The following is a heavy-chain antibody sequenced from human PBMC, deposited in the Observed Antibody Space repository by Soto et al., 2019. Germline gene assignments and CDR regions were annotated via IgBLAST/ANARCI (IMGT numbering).Heavy chain of an antibody. CDR3: ARRGSDYYGSGSYYIPYYYGMDV. V-gene: IGHV1-69*13. CDR1: GGTFSSYA. J-gene: IGHJ6*02. Sequence: SVKVSCKASGGTFSSYAIGWVRQAPGQGLEWMGGIIPIFGTANYAQKFQGRVTITADESTSPAYMELSSLRSEDTAGYYCARRGSDYYGSGSYYIPYYYGMDVWGQGTTVTVSS. D-gene: IGHD3-10*01. CDR2: IIPIFGTA.